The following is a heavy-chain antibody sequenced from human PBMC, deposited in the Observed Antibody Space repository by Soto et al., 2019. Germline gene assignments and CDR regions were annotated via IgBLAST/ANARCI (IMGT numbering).Heavy chain of an antibody. CDR1: GFSFSTGAVG. CDR3: AHVYWAASGTRYYFDH. J-gene: IGHJ4*02. D-gene: IGHD6-13*01. V-gene: IGHV2-5*02. CDR2: IYWDDDK. Sequence: QITLTESGPTLVKPTQTLTLTCTFSGFSFSTGAVGVGWIRQPPGKALEFLALIYWDDDKRYRPSLKNKITITKDTSRTQVVITMTDLDPEDTATYYCAHVYWAASGTRYYFDHWGQGTLVTVSS.